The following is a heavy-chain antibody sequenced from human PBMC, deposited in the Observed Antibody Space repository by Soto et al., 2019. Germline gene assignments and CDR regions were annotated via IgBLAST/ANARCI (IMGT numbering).Heavy chain of an antibody. CDR2: IYYSGST. V-gene: IGHV4-31*03. CDR3: ARVLTGTTSLEY. D-gene: IGHD1-7*01. J-gene: IGHJ4*02. CDR1: GGSIRSGGYY. Sequence: QVQLQESGPGLVKPSQTMSLTCTVSGGSIRSGGYYWSWIRQHPGKGLEWIGYIYYSGSTYYNPYLKSRVTVSVDTSENQCSLKLSSVTAADTAVYYCARVLTGTTSLEYWGQGTLVTVSS.